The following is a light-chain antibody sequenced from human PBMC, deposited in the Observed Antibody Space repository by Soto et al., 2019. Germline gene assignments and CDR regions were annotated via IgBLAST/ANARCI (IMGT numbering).Light chain of an antibody. CDR3: QQRSNWPSLT. CDR1: QSVSSY. J-gene: IGKJ5*01. CDR2: DAS. V-gene: IGKV3-11*01. Sequence: EIVLTQSPATLSLSPGERATHSCRASQSVSSYLAWYQQKPGQAPRLLIYDASNRATGIPARFSGSGSGTDFTLTISSLEPEDFAVYYCQQRSNWPSLTFGQGTRLEIK.